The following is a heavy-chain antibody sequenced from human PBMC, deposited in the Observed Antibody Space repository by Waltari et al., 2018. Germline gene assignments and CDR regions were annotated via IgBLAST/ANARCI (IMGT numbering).Heavy chain of an antibody. V-gene: IGHV4-34*01. CDR3: ARRAGYSYGFGH. Sequence: QVQLQQWGAGLLKPSETLSLTCAVYGGSFSGYYWSWIRQPPGKGLEWMGEINHSGSTNYNPSPKIRVTISLDTSKNQFSLKLSSVTAADTAVYYCARRAGYSYGFGHWGQGTLVTVSS. CDR2: INHSGST. J-gene: IGHJ4*02. CDR1: GGSFSGYY. D-gene: IGHD5-18*01.